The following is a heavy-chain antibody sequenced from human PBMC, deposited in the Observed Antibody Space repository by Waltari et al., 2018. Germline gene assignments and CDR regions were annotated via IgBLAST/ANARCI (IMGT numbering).Heavy chain of an antibody. CDR2: IIPIFGTE. J-gene: IGHJ4*02. CDR3: AGGYCGGDCYLYYFDY. V-gene: IGHV1-69*13. CDR1: GGTFSSYA. Sequence: QVQLVQSGAEVKKPGSSVKVSCKASGGTFSSYAISWVRQAPGQGLEWMGGIIPIFGTENYARKFQGRVTITADESTSTAYMELSSLRSEDTAVYYCAGGYCGGDCYLYYFDYWGQGTLVTVSS. D-gene: IGHD2-21*01.